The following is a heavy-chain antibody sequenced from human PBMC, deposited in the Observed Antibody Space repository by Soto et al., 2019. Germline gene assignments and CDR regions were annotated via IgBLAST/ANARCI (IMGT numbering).Heavy chain of an antibody. J-gene: IGHJ1*01. CDR1: GGSISIYY. CDR3: ARGSSGSYYHFQH. D-gene: IGHD1-26*01. V-gene: IGHV4-59*01. Sequence: SETLCITCTFSGGSISIYYWSWIRQPPGKGLDWIGYIYYSGSTNYNPTLKSRVTISVDTSKNQFSLKLSSVTAADTAVYYCARGSSGSYYHFQHWGQGTMVTVSS. CDR2: IYYSGST.